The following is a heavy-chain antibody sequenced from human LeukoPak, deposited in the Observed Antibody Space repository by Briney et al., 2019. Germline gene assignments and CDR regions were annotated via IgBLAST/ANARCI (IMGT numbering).Heavy chain of an antibody. CDR3: AREYYYGSGSYYDY. CDR1: GFTFSSYW. Sequence: HPGGSLRLSCAASGFTFSSYWMHWVRQAPGKGLVWFSRINSDGSSTSYADSVKGRFTISRDNAKNTLYLQMNSLRAEDTAVYYCAREYYYGSGSYYDYWGQGTLVTVSS. J-gene: IGHJ4*02. CDR2: INSDGSST. D-gene: IGHD3-10*01. V-gene: IGHV3-74*01.